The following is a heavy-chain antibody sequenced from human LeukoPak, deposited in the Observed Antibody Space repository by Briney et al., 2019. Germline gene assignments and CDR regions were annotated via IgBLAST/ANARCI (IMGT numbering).Heavy chain of an antibody. CDR3: ATLDLGYCSSTSCKASDY. D-gene: IGHD2-2*01. CDR1: GYSISSGYY. V-gene: IGHV4-38-2*02. Sequence: PSETLSLTCTVSGYSISSGYYWGWIRQPPGKGLEWIGSIYHSGSTYYNPSLKSRVTISVDTSKNQFSLKLSSVTAADTAVYYCATLDLGYCSSTSCKASDYWGQGTLVTVSS. CDR2: IYHSGST. J-gene: IGHJ4*02.